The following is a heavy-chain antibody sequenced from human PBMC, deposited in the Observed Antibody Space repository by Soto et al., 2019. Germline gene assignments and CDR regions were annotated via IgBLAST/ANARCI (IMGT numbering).Heavy chain of an antibody. CDR2: IYYTGTT. D-gene: IGHD3-10*01. CDR3: ARGSDYYYYMAV. V-gene: IGHV4-39*01. CDR1: GGSISSSSFF. J-gene: IGHJ6*03. Sequence: QLQLQESGPGLVKSSESLSLTCTVSGGSISSSSFFWGWIRQPPGKGLEWIGSIYYTGTTYYNTSLKSRDNIYVDTSKRKFSLQLSSVTAADTAVYFCARGSDYYYYMAVWGKGTTVTVSS.